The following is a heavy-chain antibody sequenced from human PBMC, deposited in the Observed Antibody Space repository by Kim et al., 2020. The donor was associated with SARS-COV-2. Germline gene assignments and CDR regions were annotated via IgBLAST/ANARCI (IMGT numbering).Heavy chain of an antibody. V-gene: IGHV3-64D*06. CDR2: ISSNGGST. Sequence: GGSLRLFCSASGFTFSSYAMHWVRQAPGKGLEYVSAISSNGGSTYYADSVKGRFTISRDNSKNTLYLQMSSLRAEDTAVYYCVKDLQQQLYSNSLDYYYGMDVWGQGTTVTVSS. J-gene: IGHJ6*02. D-gene: IGHD6-13*01. CDR3: VKDLQQQLYSNSLDYYYGMDV. CDR1: GFTFSSYA.